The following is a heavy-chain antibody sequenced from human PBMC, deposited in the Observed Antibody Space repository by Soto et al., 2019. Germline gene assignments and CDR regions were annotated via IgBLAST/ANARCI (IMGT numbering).Heavy chain of an antibody. CDR2: IYYSGST. Sequence: SETLSLTCTVSGGSISSYYWSWIRQPPGKGLEWIGYIYYSGSTNYNPSLKSRVTISVDTSKNQFSLKLSSVTAADTAVYYCARDGASRGSGSLKSKYYYYGMDVWGQGTTVTVSS. J-gene: IGHJ6*02. V-gene: IGHV4-59*01. CDR3: ARDGASRGSGSLKSKYYYYGMDV. CDR1: GGSISSYY. D-gene: IGHD3-10*01.